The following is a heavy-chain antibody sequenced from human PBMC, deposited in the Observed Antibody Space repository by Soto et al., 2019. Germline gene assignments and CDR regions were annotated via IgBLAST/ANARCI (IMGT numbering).Heavy chain of an antibody. D-gene: IGHD4-17*01. J-gene: IGHJ4*02. CDR2: ISSSGTTI. V-gene: IGHV3-11*01. CDR1: GFTFSDYY. CDR3: AVPYGDYGYGY. Sequence: QVQLVESGGCLVNPGGSLRLYCAASGFTFSDYYMNWIRQAPGKGLEWVSYISSSGTTIYQADSVKGRFTISRDNAKNSLYLQMNSLRADDTAVYYCAVPYGDYGYGYWRQGTLVTASA.